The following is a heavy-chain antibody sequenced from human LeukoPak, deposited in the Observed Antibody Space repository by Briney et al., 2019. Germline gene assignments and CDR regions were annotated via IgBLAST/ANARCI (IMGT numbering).Heavy chain of an antibody. J-gene: IGHJ5*02. Sequence: SETLSLTCTVSGGSISSYYWSWIRQPPGKGLGWIGYIYYSGSTNYNPSLKSRVTISVDTSKNQFSLKLSSVTAADTAVYYCAREVVEYSSSRFWFDPWGQGTLVTVSS. CDR3: AREVVEYSSSRFWFDP. D-gene: IGHD6-6*01. CDR1: GGSISSYY. CDR2: IYYSGST. V-gene: IGHV4-59*01.